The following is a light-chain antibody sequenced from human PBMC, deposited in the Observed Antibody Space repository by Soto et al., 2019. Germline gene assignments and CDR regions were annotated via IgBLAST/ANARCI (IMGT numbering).Light chain of an antibody. CDR3: CSYAGSRV. J-gene: IGLJ3*02. CDR2: EGS. CDR1: TSDVGSYNL. V-gene: IGLV2-23*01. Sequence: QSVLTQPASVSGSPGQSITISCTGTTSDVGSYNLVSWYQQHPGKAPKLMIYEGSKRPSGVSNRFSGSKSGNTASLTISGLQAEDEADCSYAGSRVFGRGTKLTVL.